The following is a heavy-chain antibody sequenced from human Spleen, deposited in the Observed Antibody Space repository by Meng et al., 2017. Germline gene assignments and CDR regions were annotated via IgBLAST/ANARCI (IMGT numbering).Heavy chain of an antibody. V-gene: IGHV4-34*01. CDR1: GGSFSGYY. Sequence: QVQLQQWGAGLLKPSETLSLTFSVYGGSFSGYYWSWIRQPPGKGLEWIGEINHSGSTNYNPSLKSRVTISVDTSKNQFSLKLSSVTAADTAVYYCARSSWYFDLWSRGTLVTVSS. J-gene: IGHJ2*01. CDR3: ARSSWYFDL. CDR2: INHSGST.